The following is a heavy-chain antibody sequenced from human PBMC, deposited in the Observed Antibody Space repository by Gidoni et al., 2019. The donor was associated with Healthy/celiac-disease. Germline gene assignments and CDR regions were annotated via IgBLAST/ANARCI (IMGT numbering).Heavy chain of an antibody. CDR1: GGSISRSNW. Sequence: QVQLQESGPGLVKPSGTLSLTCAVSGGSISRSNWWSWVRQPPGKGLEWIGEIYHSGSTNYNPSLKSRVTISVDKSKNQFSLKLSSVTAADTAVYYCARVIGGYNRDDAFDIWGQGTMVTVSS. J-gene: IGHJ3*02. D-gene: IGHD6-25*01. V-gene: IGHV4-4*02. CDR2: IYHSGST. CDR3: ARVIGGYNRDDAFDI.